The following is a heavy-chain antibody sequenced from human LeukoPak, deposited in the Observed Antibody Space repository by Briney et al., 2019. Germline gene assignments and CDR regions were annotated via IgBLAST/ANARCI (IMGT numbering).Heavy chain of an antibody. CDR2: INPNSGGT. J-gene: IGHJ6*02. CDR3: ARDGEIDSYYYYYYGMDV. CDR1: GYTFTGYY. D-gene: IGHD2-21*01. V-gene: IGHV1-2*02. Sequence: ASVKVSCKASGYTFTGYYMHWVRQAPGQGLEWMGWINPNSGGTNYAQKFQGRVTMTRDTSISTAYMELSRLRSDDTAVYYCARDGEIDSYYYYYYGMDVWGQGTTVTVSS.